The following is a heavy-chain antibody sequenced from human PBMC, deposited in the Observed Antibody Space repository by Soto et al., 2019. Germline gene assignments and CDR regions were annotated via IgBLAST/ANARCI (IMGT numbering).Heavy chain of an antibody. V-gene: IGHV3-33*01. D-gene: IGHD4-17*01. CDR1: GFTFSSYG. CDR2: IWYDGSNK. J-gene: IGHJ2*01. CDR3: ARSVTTDWYFDL. Sequence: QVQLVESGGGVVQPGRSLRLSCAASGFTFSSYGMHWVRQAPGKGLEWVAVIWYDGSNKYYADSVKGRFTISRDNSKNTLYLKMNSLRAEDTAVYYCARSVTTDWYFDLWGRGTLVTASS.